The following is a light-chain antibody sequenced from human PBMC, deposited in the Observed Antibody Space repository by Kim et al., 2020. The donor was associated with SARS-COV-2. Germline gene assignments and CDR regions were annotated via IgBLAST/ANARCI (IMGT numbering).Light chain of an antibody. CDR1: SLRSYY. Sequence: SSELTQDPAVSVALGQTVRITCQGDSLRSYYATWYQQKTGQAPVLVFYGKNNRPLGIPDRFSGSSSGDTASLTITGAQAADEADYYCKSRDSRGKVVFGGGTKVTVL. V-gene: IGLV3-19*01. CDR2: GKN. J-gene: IGLJ2*01. CDR3: KSRDSRGKVV.